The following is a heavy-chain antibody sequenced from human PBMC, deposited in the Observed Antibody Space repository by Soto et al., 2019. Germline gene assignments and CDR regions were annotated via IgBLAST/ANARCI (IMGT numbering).Heavy chain of an antibody. D-gene: IGHD3-10*01. Sequence: SETLSLTCTVSGGSISSSSYYWGWIRQPPGKGLEWIGSIYYSGSTYYNPSLKSRVTISVDTSKNQFSLKLSSVTAADTAVYYCARDRTEGLLWFGEPIGQYSYYMVVWGKATTVTVS. CDR3: ARDRTEGLLWFGEPIGQYSYYMVV. J-gene: IGHJ6*03. CDR1: GGSISSSSYY. V-gene: IGHV4-39*07. CDR2: IYYSGST.